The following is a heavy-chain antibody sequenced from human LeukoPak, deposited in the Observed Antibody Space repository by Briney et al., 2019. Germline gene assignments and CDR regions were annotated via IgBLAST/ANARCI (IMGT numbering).Heavy chain of an antibody. J-gene: IGHJ5*02. CDR3: SKDLGGTTPLTP. V-gene: IGHV3-30*02. CDR2: IRYDGSNK. Sequence: GGSLRLSCAASGFTFSSYGMHWVRQAPGKGLEWVAFIRYDGSNKYYADSVKGRFTISRDNSKNTLYLQMNSLRAEDTAVYYCSKDLGGTTPLTPWGQGTLVTVSS. D-gene: IGHD2-2*01. CDR1: GFTFSSYG.